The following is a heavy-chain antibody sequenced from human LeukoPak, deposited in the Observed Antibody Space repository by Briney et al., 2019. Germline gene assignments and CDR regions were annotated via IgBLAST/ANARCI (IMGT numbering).Heavy chain of an antibody. CDR2: IYYRGNT. V-gene: IGHV4-59*05. CDR3: ARASSGYYWDFDY. D-gene: IGHD3-22*01. CDR1: GFTVSSNY. J-gene: IGHJ4*02. Sequence: GSLRLSCAASGFTVSSNYMSWVRQAPGKGLEWIGSIYYRGNTYYNPSLKSRVTLSADTSKNQFSLKVTSVTAADTAVYYCARASSGYYWDFDYWGQGALVTVSS.